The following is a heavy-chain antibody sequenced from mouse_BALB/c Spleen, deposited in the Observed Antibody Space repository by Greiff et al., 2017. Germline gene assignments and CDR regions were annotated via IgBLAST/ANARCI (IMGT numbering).Heavy chain of an antibody. CDR1: GDSITSGY. CDR3: ARWTHYGSSPWYFDV. Sequence: DVKLQESGPSLVKPSQTLSLTCSVTGDSITSGYWNWIRKFPGNKLEYMGYISYSGSTYYNPSLKSRISITRDTSKNQYYLQLNSVTTEDTATYYCARWTHYGSSPWYFDVWGAGTTVTVSS. V-gene: IGHV3-8*02. J-gene: IGHJ1*01. CDR2: ISYSGST. D-gene: IGHD1-1*01.